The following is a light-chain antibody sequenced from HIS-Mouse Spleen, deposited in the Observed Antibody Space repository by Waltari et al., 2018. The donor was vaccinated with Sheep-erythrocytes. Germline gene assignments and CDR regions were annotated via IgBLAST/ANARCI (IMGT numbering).Light chain of an antibody. Sequence: DIQMTQSPSSLSASVGDRVTITCRASQSISSYLNWYQQKPGKAPKLLIYAASSLQSGVPSSFSVSGSVTDFTLTITSLQPEDFAPYYCHQSYSTPQSTFRPGTKVDIK. V-gene: IGKV1-39*01. CDR1: QSISSY. CDR2: AAS. J-gene: IGKJ3*01. CDR3: HQSYSTPQST.